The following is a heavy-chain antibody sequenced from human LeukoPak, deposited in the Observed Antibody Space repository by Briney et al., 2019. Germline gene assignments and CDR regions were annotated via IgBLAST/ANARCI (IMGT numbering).Heavy chain of an antibody. CDR1: GGSISSYY. Sequence: TSETLSLTCTVSGGSISSYYWSWIRQPPGKGLEWIGYIYYSGTTNYNPSLKSRVTISVDTSKSQFSLKLSSVTAADTAVYYCARDHGGRGFDYWGQGTLITVSS. J-gene: IGHJ4*02. V-gene: IGHV4-59*01. CDR2: IYYSGTT. CDR3: ARDHGGRGFDY.